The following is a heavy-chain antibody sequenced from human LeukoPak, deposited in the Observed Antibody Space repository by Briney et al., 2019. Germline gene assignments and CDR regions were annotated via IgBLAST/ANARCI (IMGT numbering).Heavy chain of an antibody. CDR1: GFSFSNNY. CDR3: ARRGEKFDP. D-gene: IGHD4-17*01. Sequence: GGSLRLSCAASGFSFSNNYMHWVRHAPGKGLVWVSRINSDGSGANYADSVKGRFTISRDNAKNSLYLQMNSLRAEDTAVYYCARRGEKFDPWGQGTLVTVSS. J-gene: IGHJ5*02. V-gene: IGHV3-74*01. CDR2: INSDGSGA.